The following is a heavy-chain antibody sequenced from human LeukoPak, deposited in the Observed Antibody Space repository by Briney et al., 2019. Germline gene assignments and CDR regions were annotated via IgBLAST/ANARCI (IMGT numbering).Heavy chain of an antibody. CDR2: INPNSGGT. J-gene: IGHJ4*02. D-gene: IGHD6-6*01. Sequence: GASVKVSCKASGYTFTGYYMHWVRQAPGQGLEWMGWINPNSGGTNYAQKFQGWVTMTRDTSISTAYMELSRLRSDDTAVYYCARDLGSSSSRDYWGRGTLVTVSS. CDR1: GYTFTGYY. CDR3: ARDLGSSSSRDY. V-gene: IGHV1-2*04.